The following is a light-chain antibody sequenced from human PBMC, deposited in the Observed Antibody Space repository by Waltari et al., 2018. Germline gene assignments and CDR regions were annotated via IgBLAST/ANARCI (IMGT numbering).Light chain of an antibody. CDR1: QSVSSSY. CDR3: QQYGSSLC. Sequence: IVLTQSPGTLSLSPGERATLSCRASQSVSSSYVAWYQQKPGQAPRRLIYGASSRATGIPDRFSGSGCGTDFTLTISRLEPEECAVYYCQQYGSSLCFGQGTRLEIK. CDR2: GAS. J-gene: IGKJ5*01. V-gene: IGKV3-20*01.